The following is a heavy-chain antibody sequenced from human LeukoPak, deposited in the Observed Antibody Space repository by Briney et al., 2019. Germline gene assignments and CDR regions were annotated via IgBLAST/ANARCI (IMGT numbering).Heavy chain of an antibody. CDR3: ARTLSYRLHLGYMDV. D-gene: IGHD4-11*01. CDR1: GGSISSYY. J-gene: IGHJ6*03. CDR2: IYYSGST. V-gene: IGHV4-59*01. Sequence: SETLSHTCTVSGGSISSYYWSWIRQPPGKGLEWIGYIYYSGSTNYNPSLKSRVTISVDTSKNQFSLKLTSVTAADTAVYYCARTLSYRLHLGYMDVWGKGTTVTVSS.